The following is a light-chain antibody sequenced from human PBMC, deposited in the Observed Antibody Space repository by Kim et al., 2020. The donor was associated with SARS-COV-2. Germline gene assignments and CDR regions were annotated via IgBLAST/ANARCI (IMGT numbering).Light chain of an antibody. CDR2: SNN. CDR3: AAWDDSLNNYV. CDR1: SSNIASNT. J-gene: IGLJ1*01. V-gene: IGLV1-44*01. Sequence: GQRVTIACSGSSSNIASNTVNWYQPLPGTAPKLLIYSNNQRPSGVPHRFSGSKSDTSASLAISGLQSEDAADYYCAAWDDSLNNYVFGTGTKVTVL.